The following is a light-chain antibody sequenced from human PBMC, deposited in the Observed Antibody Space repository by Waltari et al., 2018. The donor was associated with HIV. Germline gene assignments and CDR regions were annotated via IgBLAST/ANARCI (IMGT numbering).Light chain of an antibody. J-gene: IGLJ2*01. CDR2: GNI. V-gene: IGLV1-40*01. Sequence: QSVLTQPPSVSGAPGQRVTISCTGSSSNSGAGYDVHWYQKLPGTAPKLLIHGNINRPSGVPDRFSDSKSGTSASRAITGLQAEDEADYYCQSYDSSLSGSIFGGGTKLTVL. CDR3: QSYDSSLSGSI. CDR1: SSNSGAGYD.